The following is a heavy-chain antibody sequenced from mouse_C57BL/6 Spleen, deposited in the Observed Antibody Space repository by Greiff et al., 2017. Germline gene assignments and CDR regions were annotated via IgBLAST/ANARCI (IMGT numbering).Heavy chain of an antibody. CDR1: GYTFTDYY. J-gene: IGHJ1*03. D-gene: IGHD1-1*01. Sequence: EVQGVESGPVLVKPGASVKMSCKASGYTFTDYYMNWVKQSHGKSLEWIGVITPDNGGTSYNQKFQGKATLTVGKASSTAYMELNSLTSEDTAVYYCAMVTTLVDWYYDGGGTGTTVTVSS. CDR2: ITPDNGGT. CDR3: AMVTTLVDWYYDG. V-gene: IGHV1-19*01.